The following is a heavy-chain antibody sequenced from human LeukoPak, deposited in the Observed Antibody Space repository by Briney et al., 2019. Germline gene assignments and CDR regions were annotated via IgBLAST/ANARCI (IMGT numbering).Heavy chain of an antibody. CDR2: INHSGST. CDR3: ARSHYYDSSGSQNNWFDP. J-gene: IGHJ5*02. D-gene: IGHD3-22*01. CDR1: GGSFSGYY. Sequence: SETLSLACAVYGGSFSGYYWSWIRQPPGKGLEWIGEINHSGSTNYNPSLKSRVTISVDTSKNQFSLKLSSVTAADTAVYYCARSHYYDSSGSQNNWFDPWGQGTLVTVSS. V-gene: IGHV4-34*01.